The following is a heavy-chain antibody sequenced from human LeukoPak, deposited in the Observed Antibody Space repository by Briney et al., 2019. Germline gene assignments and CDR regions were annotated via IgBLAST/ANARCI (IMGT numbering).Heavy chain of an antibody. Sequence: PGRSLRLSCAASGFTFDDYAMHWVRQAPGKGLEWVSGISWNSGSIGYADSVKGRFTISRDNAKNSLYLQMNSLRAEDMALYYCAKGGSSGWYFDYWGQGTLVXVSS. CDR3: AKGGSSGWYFDY. J-gene: IGHJ4*02. V-gene: IGHV3-9*03. CDR2: ISWNSGSI. D-gene: IGHD6-19*01. CDR1: GFTFDDYA.